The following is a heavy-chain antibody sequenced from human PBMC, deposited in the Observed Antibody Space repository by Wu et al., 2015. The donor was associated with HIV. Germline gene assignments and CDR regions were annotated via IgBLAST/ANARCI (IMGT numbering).Heavy chain of an antibody. J-gene: IGHJ4*02. V-gene: IGHV1-2*02. Sequence: QVQLVQSGVEVKRPGASVKVSCKASGYSFTSYGISWVRQAPGQGFEWMGRFNPANGGTNFAQKFQGRVSMTRDTSISTAYLELSRLTSDDTATYYCVTFGSGSYYNYDHWGQGTLVTVSS. CDR3: VTFGSGSYYNYDH. CDR1: GYSFTSYG. CDR2: FNPANGGT. D-gene: IGHD3-10*01.